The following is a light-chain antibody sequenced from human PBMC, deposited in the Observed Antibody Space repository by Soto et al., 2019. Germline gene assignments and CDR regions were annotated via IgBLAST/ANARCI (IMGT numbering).Light chain of an antibody. CDR2: DVS. CDR3: SSYTSSSTLDVV. V-gene: IGLV2-14*01. J-gene: IGLJ2*01. CDR1: SSDVGGYNY. Sequence: QSALTQPASVSGSPGQSITISCTGTSSDVGGYNYVSWYQPHPGKAPKLIIYDVSNRPSGVSNRFSGSKSGNTASLTISGLQAEDEADYYCSSYTSSSTLDVVFGGGTTLTVL.